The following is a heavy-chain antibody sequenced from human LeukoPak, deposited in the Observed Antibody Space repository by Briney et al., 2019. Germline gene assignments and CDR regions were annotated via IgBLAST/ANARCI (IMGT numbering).Heavy chain of an antibody. D-gene: IGHD6-19*01. Sequence: SETLSLTCTVSGGSINSSNYYCAWIRQPPGKGLEWIASIYYSGSTYYNSSLKSRVTISIDTSKNQFSLRLTSVTAADTAMYYCAILEEAVAGSRFFDPWGQGTLVTVSS. CDR2: IYYSGST. J-gene: IGHJ5*02. CDR3: AILEEAVAGSRFFDP. V-gene: IGHV4-39*01. CDR1: GGSINSSNYY.